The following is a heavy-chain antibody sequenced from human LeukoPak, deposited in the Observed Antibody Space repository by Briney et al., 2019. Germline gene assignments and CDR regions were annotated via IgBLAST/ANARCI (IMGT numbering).Heavy chain of an antibody. D-gene: IGHD3-22*01. CDR3: AREGTWYYDSSGYRDAFDI. CDR2: ISSSSSYI. Sequence: GGSLRLSXVASGFTFISYWMSWVRQAPGKGLEWVSSISSSSSYIYYADSVKGRFTISRDNAKNSLYLQMNSLRAEDTAVYYCAREGTWYYDSSGYRDAFDIWGQGTMVTVSS. V-gene: IGHV3-21*01. J-gene: IGHJ3*02. CDR1: GFTFISYW.